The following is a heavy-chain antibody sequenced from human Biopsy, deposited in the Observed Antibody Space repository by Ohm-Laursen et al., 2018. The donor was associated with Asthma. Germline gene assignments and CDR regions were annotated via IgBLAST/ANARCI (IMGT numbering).Heavy chain of an antibody. CDR2: IMTVFGTT. CDR1: GGTFSNFA. D-gene: IGHD6-19*01. CDR3: ARCQVCYSSGWSLLLKKIYYSGMDV. Sequence: GSSVKVSCKVPGGTFSNFAISWVRQAPGQGLEWLGGIMTVFGTTNYAQKFQGRVTITADESTSTAYMEVTSLRSEDTAIYYCARCQVCYSSGWSLLLKKIYYSGMDVWGQGTAVTVSS. J-gene: IGHJ6*02. V-gene: IGHV1-69*01.